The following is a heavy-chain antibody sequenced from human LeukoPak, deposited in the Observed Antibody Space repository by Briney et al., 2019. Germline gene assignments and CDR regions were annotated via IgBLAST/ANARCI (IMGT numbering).Heavy chain of an antibody. Sequence: GASVKVSCKASGYTFTRYGMSWVRQAPGQGPEWMGWISGSNYNTNYAQKFQGRVTMTQDTSASTAYMELNSLRSEDTAVYYCARLEPSLRGSTFDYWGQGTLVTVSS. CDR3: ARLEPSLRGSTFDY. V-gene: IGHV1-18*01. CDR1: GYTFTRYG. J-gene: IGHJ4*02. D-gene: IGHD5/OR15-5a*01. CDR2: ISGSNYNT.